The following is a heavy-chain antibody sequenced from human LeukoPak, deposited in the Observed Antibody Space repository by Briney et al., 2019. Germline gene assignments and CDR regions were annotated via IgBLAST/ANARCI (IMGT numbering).Heavy chain of an antibody. Sequence: GGSLRLSCAASGFTLSSYWMSWVRQAPGKGLEWVSGINWNGGSTGYADSVKGRFTISRDNAKNSLYLQMDSLRAEDTAFFYWGRASGYSIGGSFDIWGQGKMVTVSS. V-gene: IGHV3-20*04. CDR1: GFTLSSYW. CDR2: INWNGGST. J-gene: IGHJ3*02. D-gene: IGHD5-18*01. CDR3: GRASGYSIGGSFDI.